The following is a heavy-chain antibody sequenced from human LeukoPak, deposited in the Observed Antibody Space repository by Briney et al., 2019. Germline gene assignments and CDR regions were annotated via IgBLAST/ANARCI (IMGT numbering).Heavy chain of an antibody. CDR3: ATDVLGHSNGYKYLGACDM. Sequence: GGSLRLSCVASGFTSSTYAMTWVRQAPGQGLEWVSTISGSAGSTYYADSVKGRFTMSRDNSKNTLYLQMNSLRAEDTAVYYCATDVLGHSNGYKYLGACDMWGEGTMVTVSP. CDR2: ISGSAGST. J-gene: IGHJ3*02. V-gene: IGHV3-23*01. D-gene: IGHD3-22*01. CDR1: GFTSSTYA.